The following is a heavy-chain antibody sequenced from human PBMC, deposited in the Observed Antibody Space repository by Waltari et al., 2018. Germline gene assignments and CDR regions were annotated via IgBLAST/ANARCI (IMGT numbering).Heavy chain of an antibody. V-gene: IGHV1-69-2*01. CDR1: GYTFIDYF. J-gene: IGHJ4*02. CDR3: APLPGGSGQTFDY. CDR2: IEPEEGET. Sequence: EVQLVQSGAEVKKPGATVKISCKASGYTFIDYFMHWVQQAPGKGLEWVGRIEPEEGETVNAEKFQGRVTKTADTSTETAYVEWSSLRSDDTAVYYCAPLPGGSGQTFDYWGQGTLLTVSS. D-gene: IGHD3-10*01.